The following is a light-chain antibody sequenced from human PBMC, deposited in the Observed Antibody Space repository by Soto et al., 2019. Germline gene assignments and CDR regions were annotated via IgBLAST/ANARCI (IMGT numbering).Light chain of an antibody. V-gene: IGLV2-8*01. CDR2: EVS. CDR1: SSDVGGYNY. CDR3: SSYAGRTRLVV. J-gene: IGLJ2*01. Sequence: QSVLTQPPSASGSPGQSVTISCTGTSSDVGGYNYVSWYQQHPGKAPKLMIYEVSKRPSGVPDRFSGSKSGNTASLTVSGLQAEDEADYYCSSYAGRTRLVVFGGGTKLTVL.